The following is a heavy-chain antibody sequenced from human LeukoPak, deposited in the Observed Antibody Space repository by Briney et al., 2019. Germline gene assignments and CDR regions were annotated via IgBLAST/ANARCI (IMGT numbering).Heavy chain of an antibody. CDR1: GGSVSSSFYY. J-gene: IGHJ4*02. CDR3: ARGEDIAAAGLDY. CDR2: MYFSGST. D-gene: IGHD6-13*01. Sequence: PSETLSLTCTVSGGSVSSSFYYWGWIRQPPGKGLEWIGSMYFSGSTHYNPSLKSRVTISVDTSKNQFSLKLTSVTAADTAVYYCARGEDIAAAGLDYWGQGTLVTVSS. V-gene: IGHV4-39*01.